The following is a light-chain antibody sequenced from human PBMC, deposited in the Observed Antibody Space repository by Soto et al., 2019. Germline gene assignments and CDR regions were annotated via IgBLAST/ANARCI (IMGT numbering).Light chain of an antibody. Sequence: EIVLTQSPGTLSLSPGERATLSCRASQSVSNNYLAWYQQKPGQAPRLLIYGASNRATGIPDRCSGSGSRTDFTPTISRLEPEDVAVYYCQQYGSSGTFGQGTKVDIK. CDR3: QQYGSSGT. CDR1: QSVSNNY. J-gene: IGKJ1*01. CDR2: GAS. V-gene: IGKV3-20*01.